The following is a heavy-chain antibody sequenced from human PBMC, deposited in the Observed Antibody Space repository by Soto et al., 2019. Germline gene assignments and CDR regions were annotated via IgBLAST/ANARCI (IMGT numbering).Heavy chain of an antibody. J-gene: IGHJ6*02. CDR3: ARDFRYYYDSSGSHAFYYYYGMDV. V-gene: IGHV3-21*01. Sequence: PGGSLRLSCAASGFTFSSYSMNWVRQAPGKGLEWVSSISSSSSYIYYADSVKGRFTISRDNAKNSLYLQMNSLRAEDTAVYYCARDFRYYYDSSGSHAFYYYYGMDVWGQGTTVTVSS. CDR1: GFTFSSYS. CDR2: ISSSSSYI. D-gene: IGHD3-22*01.